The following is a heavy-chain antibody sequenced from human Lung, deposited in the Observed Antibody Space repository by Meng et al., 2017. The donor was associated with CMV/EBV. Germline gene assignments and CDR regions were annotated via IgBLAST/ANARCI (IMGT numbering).Heavy chain of an antibody. V-gene: IGHV3-74*01. Sequence: GGSLRLXCAASGLTFSNYWMHWVRQAPGKGLVWVSRINNDGSDTIYADSVKGRFTISRDNAKNTLYLQMNSLRAEDTAVYYCVKDFPGDCYPLCYYFSHGMDVXGQGXTVTVSS. D-gene: IGHD2-21*01. CDR2: INNDGSDT. CDR1: GLTFSNYW. CDR3: VKDFPGDCYPLCYYFSHGMDV. J-gene: IGHJ6*02.